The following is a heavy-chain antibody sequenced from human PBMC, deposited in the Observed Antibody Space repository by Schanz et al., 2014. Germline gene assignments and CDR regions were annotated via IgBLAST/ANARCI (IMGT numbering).Heavy chain of an antibody. CDR2: LSGSGGST. V-gene: IGHV3-23*04. D-gene: IGHD6-19*01. CDR1: GFTFSSYS. CDR3: AKLSSSGRLAGYFDY. J-gene: IGHJ4*02. Sequence: EVQLVESGGGLVKPGGSLRLSCAASGFTFSSYSMNWVRQAPGKGLEWVSALSGSGGSTYYADSVKGRFTISRDNSKNTLYLQMNSLRAEDTAVYYCAKLSSSGRLAGYFDYWGQGALVTVSS.